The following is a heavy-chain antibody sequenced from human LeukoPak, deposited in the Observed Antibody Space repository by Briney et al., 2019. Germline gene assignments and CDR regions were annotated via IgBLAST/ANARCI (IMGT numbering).Heavy chain of an antibody. CDR3: AATVAGSKRFDY. CDR1: GGSISSYY. Sequence: PSETLSLTCTVSGGSISSYYWSWIRQPAGKGLEWIGRILTSGSTNYNPSHKSRVTMSVDTSKNQFSLKLSSVTAADMAVYYCAATVAGSKRFDYWGQGSLVTVSS. V-gene: IGHV4-4*07. CDR2: ILTSGST. D-gene: IGHD6-19*01. J-gene: IGHJ4*02.